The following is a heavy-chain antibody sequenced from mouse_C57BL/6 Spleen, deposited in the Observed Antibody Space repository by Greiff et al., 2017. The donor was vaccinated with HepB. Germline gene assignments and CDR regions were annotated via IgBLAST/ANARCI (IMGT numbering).Heavy chain of an antibody. D-gene: IGHD2-5*01. CDR1: GYTFTSYG. V-gene: IGHV1-81*01. CDR2: IYPRSGNT. J-gene: IGHJ3*01. Sequence: QVQLKESGAELARPGASVKLSCKASGYTFTSYGISWVKQRTGQGLEWIGEIYPRSGNTYYNEKFKGKATLTADKSSSTAYMELRSLTSEDSAVYFCARSNYSNLGWFAYWGQGTLVTVSA. CDR3: ARSNYSNLGWFAY.